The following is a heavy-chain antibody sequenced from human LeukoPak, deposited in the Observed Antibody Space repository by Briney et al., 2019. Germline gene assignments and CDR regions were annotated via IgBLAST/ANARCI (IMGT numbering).Heavy chain of an antibody. CDR3: ATSTAAAGTD. Sequence: TGGSLRLSCAASGFTFSNYWMSWVRQAPGKGLEWVANIKEDGSEKYYVDSVKGRFTISRDNAKNSLYLQMNSLRAEDTAIYYCATSTAAAGTDWGQGTLVTVSS. D-gene: IGHD6-13*01. V-gene: IGHV3-7*03. CDR2: IKEDGSEK. J-gene: IGHJ4*02. CDR1: GFTFSNYW.